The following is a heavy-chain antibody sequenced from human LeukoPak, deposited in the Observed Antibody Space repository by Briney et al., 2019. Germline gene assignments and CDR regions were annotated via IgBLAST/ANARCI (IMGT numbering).Heavy chain of an antibody. CDR2: ISGSGDGT. CDR1: GFTFSTYA. Sequence: GGSLRLSCVASGFTFSTYAMSWVRQAPGRGLEWVSGISGSGDGTYYADSVKGRFTVSRDNSRNTLYLQMISLRAEDTALYYCAKDKLVRVDYFDYWGQGTLVTVSS. D-gene: IGHD3-10*01. J-gene: IGHJ4*02. V-gene: IGHV3-23*01. CDR3: AKDKLVRVDYFDY.